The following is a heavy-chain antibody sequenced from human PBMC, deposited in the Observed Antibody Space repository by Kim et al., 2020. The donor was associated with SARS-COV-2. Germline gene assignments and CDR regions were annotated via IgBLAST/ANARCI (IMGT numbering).Heavy chain of an antibody. Sequence: GGSLRLSCAGSGFTFGDYAMNWVRQAPGKGLECVSGTNWNGGSSGYADSVKGRFTISRDNAKNSLYLQMNSLRVEDTALYHCVRVGSVSLHISRADFFDFWGQRTMLTVPS. CDR3: VRVGSVSLHISRADFFDF. CDR2: TNWNGGSS. D-gene: IGHD3-10*01. J-gene: IGHJ4*02. CDR1: GFTFGDYA. V-gene: IGHV3-20*01.